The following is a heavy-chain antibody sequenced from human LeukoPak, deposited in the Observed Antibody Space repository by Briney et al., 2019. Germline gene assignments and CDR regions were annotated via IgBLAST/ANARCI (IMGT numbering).Heavy chain of an antibody. V-gene: IGHV1-18*01. CDR2: ISAYNGNT. Sequence: GASVKVSCKASGYTFTSYGISWVRQAPGQGLEWMGWISAYNGNTNYAQKLQGRVTMTTDTSTSTAYMELRSLRSDDTAVYYCARGRYYGSGSYYIPPNFDSWGQGTLGTVSS. CDR1: GYTFTSYG. D-gene: IGHD3-10*01. J-gene: IGHJ4*02. CDR3: ARGRYYGSGSYYIPPNFDS.